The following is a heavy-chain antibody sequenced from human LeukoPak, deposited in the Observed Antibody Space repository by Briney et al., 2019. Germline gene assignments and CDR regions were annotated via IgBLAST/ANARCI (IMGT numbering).Heavy chain of an antibody. CDR3: ARGGASAAARRFDP. CDR1: GYTFTSYD. Sequence: ASVKVSCKTSGYTFTSYDINWVRQAAGQGLEWMGWMNPNSGNTGYAQEFQGRVTITSSTSTSTAFMELGSLTSEDTAVYYCARGGASAAARRFDPWGQGTLVTVSS. V-gene: IGHV1-8*01. CDR2: MNPNSGNT. J-gene: IGHJ5*02. D-gene: IGHD6-13*01.